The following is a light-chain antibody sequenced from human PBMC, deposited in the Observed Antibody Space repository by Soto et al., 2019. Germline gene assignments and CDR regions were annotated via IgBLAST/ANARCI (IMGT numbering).Light chain of an antibody. CDR3: QQYGSSPFT. V-gene: IGKV3-20*01. CDR2: DAS. Sequence: EIVLTQSPGTLSLSPGERVTLSCRASQRISSTYLAWYQQTPGQAPRLLIYDASSRATGIPDRFSGSGSGTDFTLTISRLEPEDCAVYYCQQYGSSPFTFGPGTKVDIK. CDR1: QRISSTY. J-gene: IGKJ3*01.